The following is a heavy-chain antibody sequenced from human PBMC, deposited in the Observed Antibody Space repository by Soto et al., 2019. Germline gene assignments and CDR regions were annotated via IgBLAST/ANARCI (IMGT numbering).Heavy chain of an antibody. J-gene: IGHJ4*02. CDR1: GVAFSFYG. V-gene: IGHV3-23*01. D-gene: IGHD6-19*01. CDR3: AKDRGGFTSGWESFDF. Sequence: EVALLESGGGLVQPGGSLRLSCEVSGVAFSFYGMSWVRQAPGKGLEWVASISGSGATTYYAASGKGRFTFSRDNSKNTVPLEINSMRVEDTAVYYCAKDRGGFTSGWESFDFWGQGTLVTVSS. CDR2: ISGSGATT.